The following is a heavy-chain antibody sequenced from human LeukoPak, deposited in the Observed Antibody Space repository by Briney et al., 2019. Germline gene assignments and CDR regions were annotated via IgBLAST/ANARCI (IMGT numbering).Heavy chain of an antibody. Sequence: SETLSLTCTVSGGSISTYYWSWIRQPPGKGLEWIGYIYYSGSTNYNPSLKSRVTISVDTSKNQFSLKLSSVTAADTAVYYCARSSSWYTETDYWGQGTLVTVSS. V-gene: IGHV4-59*01. CDR1: GGSISTYY. CDR3: ARSSSWYTETDY. J-gene: IGHJ4*02. CDR2: IYYSGST. D-gene: IGHD6-13*01.